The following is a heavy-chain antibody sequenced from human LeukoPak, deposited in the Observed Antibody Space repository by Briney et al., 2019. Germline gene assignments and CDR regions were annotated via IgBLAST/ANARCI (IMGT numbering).Heavy chain of an antibody. D-gene: IGHD1-26*01. CDR3: AKNPSGSYFPRFDY. J-gene: IGHJ4*02. CDR1: GFTFSSYA. Sequence: GGSLRLFCAASGFTFSSYAMSWVRQAPGKGLEWVSAISGSGGSTYYADSVKGRFTISRDNSKNTLYLQMNSLRAEDTAVYYCAKNPSGSYFPRFDYWGQGTLVTVSS. CDR2: ISGSGGST. V-gene: IGHV3-23*01.